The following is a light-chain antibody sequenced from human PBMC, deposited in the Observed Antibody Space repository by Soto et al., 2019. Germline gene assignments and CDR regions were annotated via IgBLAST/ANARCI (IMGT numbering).Light chain of an antibody. V-gene: IGKV3-15*01. CDR2: GAS. J-gene: IGKJ1*01. Sequence: ELVMTQSPPTLSVSPGERATLSCRASQSVSSNLAWYQQKPGQAPRLLIYGASTRATGIPARFSGSGSGTEFTLTISSLQSEDFAVYYCQQYNNWPSWTFGQGTKVEIK. CDR1: QSVSSN. CDR3: QQYNNWPSWT.